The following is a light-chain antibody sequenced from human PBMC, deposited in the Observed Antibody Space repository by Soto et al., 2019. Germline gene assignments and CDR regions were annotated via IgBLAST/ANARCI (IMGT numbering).Light chain of an antibody. CDR1: QSVSSSY. J-gene: IGKJ4*01. Sequence: EIVLTQSPGTLSLSPGERATLSCRASQSVSSSYLAWYQQKPGQAPRLLIYGASSRATGIPDRFSGSGSGTDLSLTISSREPEDFSVYFCHQYSNSPLTFGGGTKVDIK. V-gene: IGKV3-20*01. CDR3: HQYSNSPLT. CDR2: GAS.